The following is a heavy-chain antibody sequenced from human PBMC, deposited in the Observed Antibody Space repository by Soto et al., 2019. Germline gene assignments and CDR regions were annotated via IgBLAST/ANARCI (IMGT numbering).Heavy chain of an antibody. CDR1: GYTFTSYG. CDR3: ARGRYGDY. CDR2: ISAHNGNT. D-gene: IGHD1-1*01. J-gene: IGHJ4*02. V-gene: IGHV1-18*01. Sequence: QVHLVQSGAEVKKPGASVKVSCKASGYTFTSYGITWVRQAPGQGLEWMGWISAHNGNTDYAQKRQGRAIVSRDTSTSTGYMELRSLISDDTAVYYCARGRYGDYWGQGALVTVSS.